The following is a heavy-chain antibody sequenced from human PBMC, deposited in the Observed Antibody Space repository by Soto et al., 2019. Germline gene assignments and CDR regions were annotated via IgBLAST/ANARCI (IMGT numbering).Heavy chain of an antibody. CDR3: AKDRRKWGDSPFEK. CDR2: ISNDGSDE. D-gene: IGHD2-21*02. CDR1: GFTFSKFG. J-gene: IGHJ4*02. V-gene: IGHV3-30*18. Sequence: QVQLVESGGGVVQPGRSLRLSCAASGFTFSKFGMHWLRQAPGRGLEWVAGISNDGSDEYYVDSVKGRFNISRDNSKITLSLQMNSQRFEDTAVYFCAKDRRKWGDSPFEKWGQGTLVTVSS.